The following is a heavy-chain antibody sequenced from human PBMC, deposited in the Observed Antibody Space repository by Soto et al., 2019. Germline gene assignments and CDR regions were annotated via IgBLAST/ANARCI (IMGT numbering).Heavy chain of an antibody. J-gene: IGHJ4*02. V-gene: IGHV4-34*01. CDR2: ISQSGTT. Sequence: SETLSLTCSIYSGSFSCYYWSWIRQPPGKWLEWIGEISQSGTTDDRPSLKSRVSISIDTSKKQFSLNLASASAADTAVYYCARPPKVSGSSQTRPDFWGQGTLVTVSS. CDR1: SGSFSCYY. D-gene: IGHD6-6*01. CDR3: ARPPKVSGSSQTRPDF.